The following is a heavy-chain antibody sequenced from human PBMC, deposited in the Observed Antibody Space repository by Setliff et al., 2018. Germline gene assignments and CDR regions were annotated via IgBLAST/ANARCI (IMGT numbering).Heavy chain of an antibody. CDR3: VRDRYGRNSDGSGVYNWFDS. CDR2: VYSTGST. Sequence: SETVSLTCNVSGASISSGSHYWSWIRQSAGEKPTWIGHVYSTGSTNYNPSFESRVSISVDKSNNQFSLKMTSVTAADTAMYYCVRDRYGRNSDGSGVYNWFDSWGQGILVTVSS. J-gene: IGHJ5*01. D-gene: IGHD2-15*01. V-gene: IGHV4-61*09. CDR1: GASISSGSHY.